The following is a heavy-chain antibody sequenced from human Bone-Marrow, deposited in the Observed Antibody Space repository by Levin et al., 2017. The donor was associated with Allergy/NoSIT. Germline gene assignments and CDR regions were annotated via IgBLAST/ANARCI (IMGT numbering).Heavy chain of an antibody. Sequence: GGSLRLSCAASGFTFSSYSMNWVRQAPGKGLNWVSTITSSSSYIYYADSVKGRFTITRDNAKNSLYLQMNSLRAEDTAVYYCARGLEYSGLPWGQGTLVIVSS. D-gene: IGHD5-12*01. CDR2: ITSSSSYI. V-gene: IGHV3-21*01. CDR1: GFTFSSYS. CDR3: ARGLEYSGLP. J-gene: IGHJ5*02.